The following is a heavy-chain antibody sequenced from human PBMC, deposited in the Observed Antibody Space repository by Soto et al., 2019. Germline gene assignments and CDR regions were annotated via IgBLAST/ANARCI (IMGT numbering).Heavy chain of an antibody. D-gene: IGHD3-22*01. CDR2: IYYSGST. CDR3: ARDSPYYYDSSGSWDYGMDV. Sequence: SDTLSITCTVSGGSISSGDYYWSWIRQPPGKGLEWIGYIYYSGSTYYNPSLKSRVTISVDTSKNQFSLKLSSVTAADTAVYYCARDSPYYYDSSGSWDYGMDVWGQGTTVTV. V-gene: IGHV4-30-4*02. CDR1: GGSISSGDYY. J-gene: IGHJ6*02.